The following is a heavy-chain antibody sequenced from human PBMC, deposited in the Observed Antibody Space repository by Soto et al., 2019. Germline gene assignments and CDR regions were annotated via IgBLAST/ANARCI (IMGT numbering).Heavy chain of an antibody. CDR3: ASSIEYSSSPFDY. Sequence: PGGSLRLSCAASGFTFSSYAMHWVRQAPGEGLEWVAVISYDGSNKYYADSVKGRFTISRDNSKNTLYLQMNSLRAEDTAVYYCASSIEYSSSPFDYWGQGTLVTVSS. J-gene: IGHJ4*02. V-gene: IGHV3-30-3*01. CDR1: GFTFSSYA. D-gene: IGHD6-6*01. CDR2: ISYDGSNK.